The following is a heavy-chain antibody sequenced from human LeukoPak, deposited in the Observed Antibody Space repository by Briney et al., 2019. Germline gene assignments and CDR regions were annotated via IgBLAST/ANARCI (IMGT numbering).Heavy chain of an antibody. Sequence: SETLSLTCTVSGGSISSGGYYWSWIRQHPGKGLEWIGYIYYSGGTYYNPSLKSRVTISVDTSKNQFSLKLSSVTAADTAVYYCARRDSSGYLDYWGQGTLVTVSS. CDR2: IYYSGGT. V-gene: IGHV4-31*03. CDR3: ARRDSSGYLDY. CDR1: GGSISSGGYY. D-gene: IGHD3-22*01. J-gene: IGHJ4*02.